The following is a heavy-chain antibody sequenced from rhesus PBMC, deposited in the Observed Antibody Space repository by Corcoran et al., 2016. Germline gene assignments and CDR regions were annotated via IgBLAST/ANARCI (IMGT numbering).Heavy chain of an antibody. V-gene: IGHV4-65*01. D-gene: IGHD1-26*01. CDR2: LHVGSGST. CDR3: ARQDWNYRFDY. Sequence: QVQLQESGPGLVKPSETLSLTCAVSGGSISSSNGWRWIRQSPGKGLEWIGYLHVGSGSTSYNPSLKIRVTISTDPSKNQFSLKLSSVTAAATAVYYCARQDWNYRFDYWGQGVLVTLSS. CDR1: GGSISSSNG. J-gene: IGHJ4*01.